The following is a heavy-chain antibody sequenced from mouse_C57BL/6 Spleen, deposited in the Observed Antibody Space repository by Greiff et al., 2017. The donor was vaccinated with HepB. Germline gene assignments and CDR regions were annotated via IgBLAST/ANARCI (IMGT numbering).Heavy chain of an antibody. V-gene: IGHV1-55*01. J-gene: IGHJ2*01. D-gene: IGHD2-5*01. CDR3: ARSAYYSNYKDY. Sequence: QVHVKQPGAELVKPGASVKMSCKASGYTFTSYWITWVKQRPGQGLEWIGDIYPGSGSTNYNEKFKSKATLTVDTSSSTAYMQLSSLTSEDAAVYYCARSAYYSNYKDYWGQGTTLTVSS. CDR2: IYPGSGST. CDR1: GYTFTSYW.